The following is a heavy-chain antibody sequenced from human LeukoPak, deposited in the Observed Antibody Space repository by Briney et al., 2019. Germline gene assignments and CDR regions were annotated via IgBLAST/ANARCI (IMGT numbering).Heavy chain of an antibody. CDR2: IYTSGST. CDR1: GGSISSYY. CDR3: ARDIPTRSHAFDI. J-gene: IGHJ3*02. V-gene: IGHV4-4*07. Sequence: SETLSLTCTVSGGSISSYYWSWIRQPAGKGLEWIGRIYTSGSTNYNPSLKSRVTISVDTPKNQFSLKLSSVTAADTAVYYCARDIPTRSHAFDIWGQGTMVIVSS.